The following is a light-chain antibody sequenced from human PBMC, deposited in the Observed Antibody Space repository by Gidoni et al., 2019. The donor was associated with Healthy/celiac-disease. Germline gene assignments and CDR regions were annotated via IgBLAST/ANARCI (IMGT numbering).Light chain of an antibody. CDR1: QGISSY. CDR2: AAS. Sequence: IQLTQSPSSLSASVGDRVTITCRASQGISSYLAWYQQKPGKAPTLLIYAASTLQSGVPSRFSGRGSGKDFTLTISSLQPEDFENYYCQQLNSLFTFGPGTKVDIK. V-gene: IGKV1-9*01. J-gene: IGKJ3*01. CDR3: QQLNSLFT.